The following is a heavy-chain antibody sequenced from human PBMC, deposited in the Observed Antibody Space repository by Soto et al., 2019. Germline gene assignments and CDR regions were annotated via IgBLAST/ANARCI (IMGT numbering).Heavy chain of an antibody. V-gene: IGHV3-21*01. D-gene: IGHD3-10*01. J-gene: IGHJ4*02. CDR2: ISSSSSYI. Sequence: GGSLRLSCAASGFTFSSYSMNWVRQAPGKGLEWVSSISSSSSYIYYADSVKGRFTISIDNAKNSLYLQMNSLRAEDTAVYYCARDRAAAAFDYWGQGTLVTVSS. CDR3: ARDRAAAAFDY. CDR1: GFTFSSYS.